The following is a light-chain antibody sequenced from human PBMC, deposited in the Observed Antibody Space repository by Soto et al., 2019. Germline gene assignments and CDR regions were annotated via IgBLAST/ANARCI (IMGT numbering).Light chain of an antibody. CDR3: HYGNSPPWT. Sequence: EVVLTQSPGTLSLSPGEGATLSCRASQSISSYSLAWYQQKPGQAPRLLISGASSRATGVPDRFSVSGSGTDFTLSIRSLEPEDFAVYYCHYGNSPPWTFGQGTKVEIK. CDR2: GAS. J-gene: IGKJ1*01. CDR1: QSISSYS. V-gene: IGKV3-20*01.